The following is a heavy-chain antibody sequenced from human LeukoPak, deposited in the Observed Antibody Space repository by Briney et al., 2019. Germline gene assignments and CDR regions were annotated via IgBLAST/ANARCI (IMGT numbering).Heavy chain of an antibody. J-gene: IGHJ4*02. CDR2: IYYSGST. V-gene: IGHV4-30-4*01. CDR1: GGSISSGDYY. D-gene: IGHD5-12*01. CDR3: ARSDIAGYFDF. Sequence: SETLSLTCTVSGGSISSGDYYWSWIRQPPGKGLEWIGYIYYSGSTYYNPSLKSRVTISVDTSKNQFSLKLNSVTAADTAVYYCARSDIAGYFDFWGQGTLVTVSS.